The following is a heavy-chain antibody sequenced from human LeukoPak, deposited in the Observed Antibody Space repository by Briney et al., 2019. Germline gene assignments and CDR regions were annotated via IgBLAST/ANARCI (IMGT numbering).Heavy chain of an antibody. Sequence: PGGSLRLSCAASGFTFSSYGMHWVRQAPGKGLEWVAVISYDGSNKYYADSVKGRFTISRDNSKNTLYLQMNSLRAEDTAVYYCAKDLSWYGELSTILIDYWGQGTLVTVSS. CDR2: ISYDGSNK. J-gene: IGHJ4*02. D-gene: IGHD3-10*01. CDR3: AKDLSWYGELSTILIDY. CDR1: GFTFSSYG. V-gene: IGHV3-30*18.